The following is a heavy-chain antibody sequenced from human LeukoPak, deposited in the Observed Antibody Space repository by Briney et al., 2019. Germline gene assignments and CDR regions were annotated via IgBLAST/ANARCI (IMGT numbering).Heavy chain of an antibody. V-gene: IGHV4-31*03. CDR3: ARGGIWFGELSHFDY. J-gene: IGHJ4*02. CDR1: GGSISSGGYY. CDR2: IYYSGRT. Sequence: SETLSLTCTVSGGSISSGGYYWSWIRQHPGKGLEWIGYIYYSGRTYYNPSLTSRVTISVDTSKNQFSLKLSSVTAAGTAVYYCARGGIWFGELSHFDYWGQGTLVTVSS. D-gene: IGHD3-10*01.